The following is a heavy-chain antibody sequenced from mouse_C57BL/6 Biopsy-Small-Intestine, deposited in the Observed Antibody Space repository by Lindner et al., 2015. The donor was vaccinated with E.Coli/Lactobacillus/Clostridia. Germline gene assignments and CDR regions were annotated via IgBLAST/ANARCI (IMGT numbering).Heavy chain of an antibody. J-gene: IGHJ3*01. D-gene: IGHD2-3*01. CDR1: GYAFSRYW. V-gene: IGHV1-82*01. CDR3: ADGYYGGFPY. CDR2: IYPGDGDT. Sequence: VQLQESGAELVKPGASVKISCKASGYAFSRYWMNWVKQRPGKGLEWIGRIYPGDGDTDHNGKFKGKATLTADKSSSTAYMQLSSLTSEDSAVYFCADGYYGGFPYWGQGTLVTVSA.